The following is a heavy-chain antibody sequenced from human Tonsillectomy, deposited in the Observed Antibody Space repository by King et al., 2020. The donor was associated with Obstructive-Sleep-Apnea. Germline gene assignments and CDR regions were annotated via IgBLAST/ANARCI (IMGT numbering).Heavy chain of an antibody. CDR3: ARDAYCGGDYYMYYFDY. CDR1: GFTFSSYA. CDR2: ISYDGTNK. V-gene: IGHV3-30*04. D-gene: IGHD2-21*02. J-gene: IGHJ4*02. Sequence: VQLVESGGGVVQPGRSLRLSCAASGFTFSSYAMHWVRQAPGKGLEWVAVISYDGTNKYYADSVKGRFTISRDNSKNMLYLQMNSLRAEETAVYYCARDAYCGGDYYMYYFDYWGQGTLVTVSS.